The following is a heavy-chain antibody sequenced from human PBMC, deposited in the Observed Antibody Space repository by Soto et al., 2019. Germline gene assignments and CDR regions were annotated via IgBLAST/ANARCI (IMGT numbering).Heavy chain of an antibody. V-gene: IGHV3-7*04. D-gene: IGHD5-12*01. CDR1: GFTFSSYW. CDR3: ARGYSDYVPLAAPFDY. J-gene: IGHJ4*02. CDR2: IKHDGSEK. Sequence: EVQLVESGGGLVQPGGSLRLSCAASGFTFSSYWMSWVRQAPGKGLEWVASIKHDGSEKNYVASVKGRFTISRDNAKNSLSLQMNSLRAEDTAGYYCARGYSDYVPLAAPFDYWGQGTLVTVSS.